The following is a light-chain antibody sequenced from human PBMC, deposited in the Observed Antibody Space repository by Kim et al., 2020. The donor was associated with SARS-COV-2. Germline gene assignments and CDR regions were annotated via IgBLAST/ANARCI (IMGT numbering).Light chain of an antibody. V-gene: IGLV3-1*01. CDR3: QAWESSAIL. CDR2: QGR. Sequence: SYELTQPPSVSVSPGQTTSITCSGDKLGDKYPSWYQHKPGQSPVLVIFQGRKRPSGIPERFSGSNSGNTATLTISGTQAMDEADYYCQAWESSAILVGG. CDR1: KLGDKY. J-gene: IGLJ2*01.